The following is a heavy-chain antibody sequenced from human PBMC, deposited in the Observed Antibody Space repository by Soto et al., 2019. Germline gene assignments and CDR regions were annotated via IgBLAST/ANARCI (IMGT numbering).Heavy chain of an antibody. D-gene: IGHD2-21*02. J-gene: IGHJ4*02. V-gene: IGHV4-30-4*08. CDR1: GASIKSGDNF. CDR2: IYRDGAT. CDR3: ARHEYRDFVDTSDY. Sequence: PSETVSLTWSVSGASIKSGDNFCSWIRQRPGKGLEWIGYIYRDGATYYNPSLKSRVSLSVDTSKNEFSLRVTSVTAADTAIYYCARHEYRDFVDTSDYWPGGTLVNVSS.